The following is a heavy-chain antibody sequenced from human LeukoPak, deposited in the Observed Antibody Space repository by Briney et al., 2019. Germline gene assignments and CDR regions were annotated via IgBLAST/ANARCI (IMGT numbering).Heavy chain of an antibody. CDR2: IYYSGTT. Sequence: KPLGTPSLTRTVSGGSLTRYFLSWVRPPPREGLEWVGYIYYSGTTNYNPSLKSRVTISVDTSKNQFSLNLISVTAADTAVYFCARGRGGGGSSNNWFDPWGQGTLVTVSS. J-gene: IGHJ5*02. CDR1: GGSLTRYF. D-gene: IGHD2-15*01. CDR3: ARGRGGGGSSNNWFDP. V-gene: IGHV4-59*12.